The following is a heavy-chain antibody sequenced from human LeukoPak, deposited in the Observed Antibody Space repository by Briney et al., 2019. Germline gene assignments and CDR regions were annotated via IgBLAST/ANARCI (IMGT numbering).Heavy chain of an antibody. CDR3: AKSLAAAKYYFDS. J-gene: IGHJ4*02. CDR1: GFTFSRYY. Sequence: GGSLRLSCAASGFTFSRYYMSWVRQAPGKGLEWAANIKEDGSEKYYVDSVKGRFTISRDNPKNSLYLQMNSLRAEDTAVYYCAKSLAAAKYYFDSWGQGTLVTVSS. CDR2: IKEDGSEK. V-gene: IGHV3-7*01. D-gene: IGHD6-13*01.